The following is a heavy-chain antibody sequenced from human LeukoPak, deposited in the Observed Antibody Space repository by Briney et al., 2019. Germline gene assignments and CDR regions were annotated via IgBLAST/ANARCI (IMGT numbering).Heavy chain of an antibody. Sequence: PSETLSLTCAVYGGSFSGYYGSWIRQPPGKGLEWIGEINHSGSTNYNPSLKSRVTISVDTSKNQFSLKLSSVTAADTAVYYCVRGLGYCSGGSCYVDYWGQGTLVTVSS. D-gene: IGHD2-15*01. CDR3: VRGLGYCSGGSCYVDY. V-gene: IGHV4-34*01. CDR1: GGSFSGYY. CDR2: INHSGST. J-gene: IGHJ4*02.